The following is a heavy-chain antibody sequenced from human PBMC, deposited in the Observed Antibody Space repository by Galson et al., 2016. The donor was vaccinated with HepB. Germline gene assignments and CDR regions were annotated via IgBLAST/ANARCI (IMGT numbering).Heavy chain of an antibody. J-gene: IGHJ4*02. CDR3: AREGWGGFDY. CDR1: GFSFTNYW. D-gene: IGHD3-16*01. CDR2: IKQDGSDK. V-gene: IGHV3-7*01. Sequence: SLRLSCAASGFSFTNYWMSWLRQAPGKGLEWVANIKQDGSDKGYVDTVKGRFTISRDNAKKSLFLQMDSLRVEDTAVFYWAREGWGGFDYWGQGILVTVPS.